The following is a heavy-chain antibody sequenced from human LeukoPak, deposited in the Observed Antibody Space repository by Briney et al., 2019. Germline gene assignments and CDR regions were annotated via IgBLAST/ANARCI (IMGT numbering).Heavy chain of an antibody. D-gene: IGHD6-19*01. Sequence: SETLSLTCTVSGGSISSSSYYWGWIRQPPGKGLEWIGSIYYSGSTYYNPSLKSRVTISVDTSKNQFSLKLSSVTAADTAVYYCARLGYSSGWYGSDYWGQGTLVTVSS. CDR1: GGSISSSSYY. CDR2: IYYSGST. J-gene: IGHJ4*02. CDR3: ARLGYSSGWYGSDY. V-gene: IGHV4-39*01.